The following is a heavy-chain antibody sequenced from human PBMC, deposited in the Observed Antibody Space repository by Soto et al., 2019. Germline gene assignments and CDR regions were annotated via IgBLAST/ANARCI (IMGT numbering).Heavy chain of an antibody. CDR2: IFSNDEK. V-gene: IGHV2-26*01. D-gene: IGHD3-10*01. J-gene: IGHJ6*02. CDR1: GFSLSNARMG. CDR3: ARSKEPLLLWFGELFPNGDYYYGMDV. Sequence: QVTLKESGPVLVKPTETLTLTCTVSGFSLSNARMGVSWIRQPPGKALEWLAHIFSNDEKSYSTSLKSRLTISKDTSKSQVVLTMTNMDPVDTATYYCARSKEPLLLWFGELFPNGDYYYGMDVWGQGTTVTVSS.